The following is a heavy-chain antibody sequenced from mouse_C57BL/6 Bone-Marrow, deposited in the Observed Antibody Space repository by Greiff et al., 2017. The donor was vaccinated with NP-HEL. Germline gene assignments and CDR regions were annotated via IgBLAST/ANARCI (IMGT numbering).Heavy chain of an antibody. CDR3: ARGAYIKDFDY. CDR1: GYTFTSYW. V-gene: IGHV1-52*01. J-gene: IGHJ2*01. CDR2: IDPSDSET. Sequence: QVQLQQPGAALVRPGSSVKLSCTASGYTFTSYWMHCVKQRPIQGLEWIGNIDPSDSETHYNQKFKDKATLTVDKSSSTAYMQLSSLTSEDSAVYYCARGAYIKDFDYWGQGTTLTVSS. D-gene: IGHD1-2*01.